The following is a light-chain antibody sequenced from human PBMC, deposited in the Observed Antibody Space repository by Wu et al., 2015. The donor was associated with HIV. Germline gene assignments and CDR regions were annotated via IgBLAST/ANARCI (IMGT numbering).Light chain of an antibody. CDR1: QGIRSS. Sequence: DIQLTQSPSFLSASIGDRVTISCRASQGIRSSLAWYQQRSGQVPKLLIYSASTLQSGVPSRFSGSGSGTEFTLTISSLQPDDFATYYCQQLNSYPLTFGGGTKVEIK. CDR3: QQLNSYPLT. J-gene: IGKJ4*01. CDR2: SAS. V-gene: IGKV1-9*01.